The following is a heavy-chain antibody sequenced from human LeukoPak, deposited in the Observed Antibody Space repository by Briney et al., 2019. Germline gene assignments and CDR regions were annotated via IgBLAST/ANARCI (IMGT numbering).Heavy chain of an antibody. CDR2: IYYSGST. J-gene: IGHJ5*02. Sequence: SETLSLTCTVSTGSISSSSYYWGRIRQPPGKGLEWIGSIYYSGSTYYNPSLKSRVTISLDTSKNQFSLKLNSVTAADTAVYYCARYDIVTTNWFDPWGQGTLVTVSS. CDR3: ARYDIVTTNWFDP. D-gene: IGHD5-12*01. CDR1: TGSISSSSYY. V-gene: IGHV4-39*07.